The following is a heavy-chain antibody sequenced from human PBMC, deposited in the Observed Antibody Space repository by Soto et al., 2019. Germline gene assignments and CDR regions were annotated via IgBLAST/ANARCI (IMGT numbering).Heavy chain of an antibody. Sequence: SETLSLTCAVSGDTISTGGYSWAWIRQPPGKALEWIGHTYHSGNPYYTPSLTSRVIISVDRSTNQFSLKLSSVTAADTAVYYCAGSSRYYDSSGYYQYYFDYWGQGTLVTVSS. CDR1: GDTISTGGYS. CDR3: AGSSRYYDSSGYYQYYFDY. J-gene: IGHJ4*02. V-gene: IGHV4-30-2*01. CDR2: TYHSGNP. D-gene: IGHD3-22*01.